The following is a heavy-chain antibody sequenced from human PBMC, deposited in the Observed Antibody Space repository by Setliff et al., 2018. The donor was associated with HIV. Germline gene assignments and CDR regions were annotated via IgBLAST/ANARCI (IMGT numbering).Heavy chain of an antibody. V-gene: IGHV1-2*06. Sequence: ASVKVSCKASGYTFTDYYIHWVRQAPGQGLEWMGRINPKSGGTNYVQKFQGRVTMTRDTSINTAYLELSSLRADDTAVYYCAADVRWPKDAFAFWGQGTMVTVSS. J-gene: IGHJ3*01. D-gene: IGHD3-10*02. CDR1: GYTFTDYY. CDR2: INPKSGGT. CDR3: AADVRWPKDAFAF.